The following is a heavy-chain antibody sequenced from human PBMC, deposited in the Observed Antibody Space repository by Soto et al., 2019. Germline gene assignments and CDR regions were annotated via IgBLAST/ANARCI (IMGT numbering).Heavy chain of an antibody. D-gene: IGHD3-3*01. CDR3: AKETLRFLEWLLVY. CDR1: GFTFSSYG. J-gene: IGHJ4*02. V-gene: IGHV3-30*18. CDR2: ISYDGSNK. Sequence: QPGGSLRLSCAASGFTFSSYGMHWVRQAPGKGLEWVAVISYDGSNKYYADSVKGRFTISRDNSKNTLYLQMNSLRAEDTAVYYCAKETLRFLEWLLVYWGQGTLVTVSS.